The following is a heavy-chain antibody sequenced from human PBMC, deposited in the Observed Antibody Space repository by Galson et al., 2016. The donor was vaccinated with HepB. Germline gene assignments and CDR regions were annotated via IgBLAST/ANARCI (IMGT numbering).Heavy chain of an antibody. Sequence: SLRLSCAASGFTFSSYAMSWVRQAPGKGLEWVSAISGGGGSTYYADSVKGRFTISRDNSKNTLYLQMNSLRAEDTAVYYCAKSMSVSYYYDSSGYSFDYWGQGTLVTVSS. CDR2: ISGGGGST. D-gene: IGHD3-22*01. V-gene: IGHV3-23*01. J-gene: IGHJ4*02. CDR3: AKSMSVSYYYDSSGYSFDY. CDR1: GFTFSSYA.